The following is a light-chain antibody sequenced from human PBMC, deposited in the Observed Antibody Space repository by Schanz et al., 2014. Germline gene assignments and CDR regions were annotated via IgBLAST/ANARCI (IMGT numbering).Light chain of an antibody. Sequence: QSVLTQPPSASGTPGQRVTISCSGSSSNIGSNTVNWYQHLPGTAPKLLIYSNTLRPSGVPDRFSGSKSGTSASLAISGLRSEDEADYYCAVWDDNLSGWVFGGGTKLTVL. V-gene: IGLV1-44*01. J-gene: IGLJ3*02. CDR3: AVWDDNLSGWV. CDR2: SNT. CDR1: SSNIGSNT.